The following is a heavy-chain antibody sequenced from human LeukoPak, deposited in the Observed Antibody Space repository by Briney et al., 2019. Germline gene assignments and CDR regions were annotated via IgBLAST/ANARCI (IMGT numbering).Heavy chain of an antibody. CDR3: ARRGAPYFYYYMDV. V-gene: IGHV3-11*04. D-gene: IGHD1-26*01. CDR2: ISRSGSTI. J-gene: IGHJ6*03. CDR1: GFTFSDYY. Sequence: GGSLRLSCAASGFTFSDYYMSWIRQAPGKGLEWLPYISRSGSTIYYADSVKGRFTISRDNAKNSLYLQMNSLRAEDTAVYYCARRGAPYFYYYMDVWGKGTTVTVSS.